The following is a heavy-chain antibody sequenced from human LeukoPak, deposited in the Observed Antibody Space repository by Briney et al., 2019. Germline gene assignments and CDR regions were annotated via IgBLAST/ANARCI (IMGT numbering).Heavy chain of an antibody. CDR3: ARGAVVYATEPLGCFDY. V-gene: IGHV3-48*04. D-gene: IGHD2-8*02. CDR2: IDSSSSTI. CDR1: GFTFNYYS. Sequence: GGSLRLSCAASGFTFNYYSMNWVRQVPGKGLEWVSYIDSSSSTIYYADSVKGRFTISRDNAKNSLYLQMNSLRADDTAVYYCARGAVVYATEPLGCFDYWGQGTLVTVSS. J-gene: IGHJ4*02.